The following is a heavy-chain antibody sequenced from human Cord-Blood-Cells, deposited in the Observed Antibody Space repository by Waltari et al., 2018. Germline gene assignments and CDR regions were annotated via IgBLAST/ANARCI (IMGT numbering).Heavy chain of an antibody. CDR2: ISWNSGSI. CDR3: AKTPPDYYGSGSYFPYFDY. V-gene: IGHV3-9*01. J-gene: IGHJ4*02. CDR1: GFTFADYA. Sequence: EVQLVESGGGLVQPGRSLRLSCAASGFTFADYAMHWVRQAPGKGLEWVSGISWNSGSIGYADSVKGRFTISRDNAKNSLYLQMNSLRAEDTALYYCAKTPPDYYGSGSYFPYFDYWGQGTLVTVSS. D-gene: IGHD3-10*01.